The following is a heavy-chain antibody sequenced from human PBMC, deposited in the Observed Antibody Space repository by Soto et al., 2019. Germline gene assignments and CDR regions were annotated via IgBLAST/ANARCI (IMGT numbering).Heavy chain of an antibody. CDR1: GGTFSSYA. V-gene: IGHV1-69*12. J-gene: IGHJ6*02. D-gene: IGHD6-13*01. CDR3: ARAGAVAAAGTNYYYYSGMDV. CDR2: IIPIFGTA. Sequence: QVQLVQSGAEVKKPGSSVKVSCKASGGTFSSYAISWVRQAPGQGLEWMGGIIPIFGTANYAQKFQGRVTITADESTSTAYMERSSLRSEDTAVYYCARAGAVAAAGTNYYYYSGMDVWGQGTTVTVSS.